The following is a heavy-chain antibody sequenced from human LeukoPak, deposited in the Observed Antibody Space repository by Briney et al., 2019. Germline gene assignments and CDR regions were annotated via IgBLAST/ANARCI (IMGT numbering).Heavy chain of an antibody. CDR3: ARGPSIGYCSGGSCYGFYYYGMDV. CDR2: INHSGST. V-gene: IGHV4-34*01. Sequence: SETLSLTCAVYGGSFSGYYWSWLRQPPGKGLEWVGEINHSGSTNYNPSLKSRVTISVDTSKNQFSLKLSSVTAADTAVYYCARGPSIGYCSGGSCYGFYYYGMDVWGKGTTVTVSS. J-gene: IGHJ6*04. CDR1: GGSFSGYY. D-gene: IGHD2-15*01.